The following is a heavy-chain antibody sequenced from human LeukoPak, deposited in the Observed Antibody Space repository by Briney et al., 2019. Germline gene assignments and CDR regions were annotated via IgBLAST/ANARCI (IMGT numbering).Heavy chain of an antibody. J-gene: IGHJ2*01. V-gene: IGHV1-18*01. CDR2: ISAYNGNT. Sequence: GASVKVSCKASGYTFTSYGISWVRQAPGQGLEWMGWISAYNGNTNYAQKLQGRVTMTTDTSTSTAYMELRSLRSDDTAVYYCARGSDYYDSSGQYWYFDLWGRGTLVTVSS. CDR1: GYTFTSYG. D-gene: IGHD3-22*01. CDR3: ARGSDYYDSSGQYWYFDL.